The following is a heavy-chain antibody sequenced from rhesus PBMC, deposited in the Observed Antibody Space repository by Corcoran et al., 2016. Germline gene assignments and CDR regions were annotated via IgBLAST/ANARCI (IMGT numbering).Heavy chain of an antibody. Sequence: QVQLQESGPGLVKPSETQSLTCAVSGGSISSNYWSWIRQPPGNGLEWIGYIYGSSGRTYYKPSLKSRFTISTDTSKNQFSLKLSSVTAADTAVYYCARLITVTITNAFDFWGQGLRVTVSS. CDR3: ARLITVTITNAFDF. V-gene: IGHV4-165*01. CDR2: IYGSSGRT. J-gene: IGHJ3*01. D-gene: IGHD3-9*01. CDR1: GGSISSNY.